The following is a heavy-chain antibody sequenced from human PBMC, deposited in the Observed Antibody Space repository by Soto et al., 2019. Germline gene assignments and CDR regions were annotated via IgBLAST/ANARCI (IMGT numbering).Heavy chain of an antibody. J-gene: IGHJ6*02. D-gene: IGHD6-13*01. V-gene: IGHV3-23*01. CDR2: VSGSGDST. CDR3: AKVDHRSPYYYGMDV. Sequence: GGSLRLSCAASGFTFSSYAMTWVRQAPGRGLEGVSTVSGSGDSTYYADSVKGRFTISRDNSKNTIYLQMNSLRAEDTALYYCAKVDHRSPYYYGMDVWGQGTTVTVSS. CDR1: GFTFSSYA.